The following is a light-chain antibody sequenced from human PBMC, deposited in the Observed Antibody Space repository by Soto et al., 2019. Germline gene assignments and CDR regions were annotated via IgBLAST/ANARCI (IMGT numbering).Light chain of an antibody. CDR2: DAS. CDR3: QQYKSYST. CDR1: QSLNTR. V-gene: IGKV1-5*01. Sequence: EIQLTQSPSTLSASVGDRVTLTCRASQSLNTRLAWYQQRPGKAPKLLIYDASTLESGVPSRFSGGGSGTEFTLTINNLQPDDLATYICQQYKSYSTFGRGTKVDIK. J-gene: IGKJ1*01.